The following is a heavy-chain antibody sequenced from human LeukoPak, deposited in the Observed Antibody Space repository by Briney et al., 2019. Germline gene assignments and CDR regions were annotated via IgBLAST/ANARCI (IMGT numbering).Heavy chain of an antibody. J-gene: IGHJ5*02. CDR1: GGSFSGYY. CDR3: ATTYSSSSYDWFDP. D-gene: IGHD6-6*01. Sequence: SSETLSLTCAVYGGSFSGYYWSWIRQPPGKGLEWIGEINHSGSTNYNPSLKSRVTISVDTSKNQFSLKLSSVTAADTAVYYCATTYSSSSYDWFDPWGQGTLVTVSS. V-gene: IGHV4-34*01. CDR2: INHSGST.